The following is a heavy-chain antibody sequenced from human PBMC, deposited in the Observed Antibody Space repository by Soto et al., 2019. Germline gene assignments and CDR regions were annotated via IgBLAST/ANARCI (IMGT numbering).Heavy chain of an antibody. CDR1: GGYSSSSGDY. CDR3: ARHGVHSSGWAGP. Sequence: SETMSLTSSVSGGYSSSSGDYWGWIKQPPGKGLEWIGSIYYSGSTYYNPSLKSRVTISVDTSKNQFSLKLSSVTAADTAVYYCARHGVHSSGWAGPWGQGTLVTVSS. J-gene: IGHJ5*02. D-gene: IGHD6-19*01. CDR2: IYYSGST. V-gene: IGHV4-39*01.